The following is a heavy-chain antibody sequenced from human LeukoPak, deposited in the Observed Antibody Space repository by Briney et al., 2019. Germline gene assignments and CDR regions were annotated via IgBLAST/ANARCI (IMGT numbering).Heavy chain of an antibody. V-gene: IGHV3-74*01. CDR3: HPLGYTSN. Sequence: GGSLRLSCVVSGFTSGFTFSSRWMHWVRQAPGKGLVWVSLVKNDGSTNYADSVKGRFTVSRDNAENTLYLQMNNLRVEDTALYFCHPLGYTSNWGQGTLVTVCS. CDR2: VKNDGST. J-gene: IGHJ4*02. CDR1: GFTFSSRW. D-gene: IGHD6-13*01.